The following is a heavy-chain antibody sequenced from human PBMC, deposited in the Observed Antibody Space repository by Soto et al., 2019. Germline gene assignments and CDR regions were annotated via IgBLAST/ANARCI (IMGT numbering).Heavy chain of an antibody. CDR2: TYYRSKWYN. V-gene: IGHV6-1*01. J-gene: IGHJ6*02. CDR3: SHCREELALSYSGIDV. D-gene: IGHD2-15*01. CDR1: GDSVSSNSAA. Sequence: SQTLSLTCAISGDSVSSNSAAWNWIRQSPSRGLEWLGRTYYRSKWYNDYAVSVKSRITINPDTSKNHFSLQLNSVTPEDTAVYSSSHCREELALSYSGIDVWGQGTTVTVSS.